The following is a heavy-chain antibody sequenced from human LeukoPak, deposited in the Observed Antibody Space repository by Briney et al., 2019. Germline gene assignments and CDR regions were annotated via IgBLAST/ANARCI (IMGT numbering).Heavy chain of an antibody. CDR1: GFSFSDYY. Sequence: PGGSLRLSCTASGFSFSDYYMSWIRQAPGKGLEWGSKISSSSSYKNYADSVKSRFTISRDNAKNSLYLQMNSLRAEDTAVYYCARDQEVATTDWGQGTLVTVSS. CDR3: ARDQEVATTD. V-gene: IGHV3-11*06. CDR2: ISSSSSYK. J-gene: IGHJ4*02. D-gene: IGHD5-12*01.